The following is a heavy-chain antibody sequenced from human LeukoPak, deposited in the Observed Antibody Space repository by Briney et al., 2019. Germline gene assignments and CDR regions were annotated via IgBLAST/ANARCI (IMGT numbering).Heavy chain of an antibody. D-gene: IGHD6-19*01. Sequence: QTGGSLRLSCAASGFTFSSYGMSWVRQAPGKGLEWVSAISGSGGSTYYADSVKGRFTISRDNSKNTLYLQMNSLRAEDTAVYYCAKDSGWYSGFDYWGQGTLVTVSS. CDR3: AKDSGWYSGFDY. CDR2: ISGSGGST. CDR1: GFTFSSYG. V-gene: IGHV3-23*01. J-gene: IGHJ4*02.